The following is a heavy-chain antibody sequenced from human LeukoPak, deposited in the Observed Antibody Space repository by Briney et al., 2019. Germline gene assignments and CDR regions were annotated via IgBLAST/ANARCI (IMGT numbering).Heavy chain of an antibody. CDR3: ARFNYGDYVALDY. J-gene: IGHJ4*02. D-gene: IGHD4-17*01. CDR1: GFTFSDYY. CDR2: ISSSSYT. Sequence: PGGSLRLSCAASGFTFSDYYMSWIRQAPGKGLEWVSYISSSSYTNYADSVKGRFTISRDNAKNSLYLQMNSLRAEDTAVYYCARFNYGDYVALDYWGQGTLVTVSS. V-gene: IGHV3-11*06.